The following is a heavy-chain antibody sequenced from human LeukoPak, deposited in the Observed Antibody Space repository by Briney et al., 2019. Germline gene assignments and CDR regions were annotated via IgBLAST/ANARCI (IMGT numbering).Heavy chain of an antibody. D-gene: IGHD4-17*01. CDR2: ISAYNGNT. V-gene: IGHV1-18*03. CDR1: GYTFTSYG. CDR3: AREDYGDYVFDS. Sequence: ASVKVSCKASGYTFTSYGISWVRQAPGQGLEWMGWISAYNGNTNYAQKLQGRVTMTTDTSTSTAYMELSSLRSEDMAVYYCAREDYGDYVFDSWGQGTLVTVSS. J-gene: IGHJ4*02.